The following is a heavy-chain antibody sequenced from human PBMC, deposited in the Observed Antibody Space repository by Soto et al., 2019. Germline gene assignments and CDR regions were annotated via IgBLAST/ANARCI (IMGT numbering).Heavy chain of an antibody. CDR1: GYTLTELS. V-gene: IGHV1-24*01. CDR2: FDPEDGET. CDR3: ATDYSGSMVRGEDYYYYGMDV. J-gene: IGHJ6*02. D-gene: IGHD3-10*01. Sequence: GSVKVSCKVSGYTLTELSMHCVRQAPGKGLEWMGGFDPEDGETIYAQKFQGRVTMTEDTSTDTAYMELSSLRSEDTAVYYCATDYSGSMVRGEDYYYYGMDVWGQGTTVTVSS.